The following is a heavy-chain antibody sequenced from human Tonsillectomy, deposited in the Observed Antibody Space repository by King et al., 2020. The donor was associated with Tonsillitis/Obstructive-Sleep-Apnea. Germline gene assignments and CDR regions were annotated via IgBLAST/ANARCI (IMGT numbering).Heavy chain of an antibody. J-gene: IGHJ6*03. CDR1: GFTFDDYA. Sequence: VQLVESGGGLVQPGRSLRLSCAASGFTFDDYAMHWVRQAVGKGPEWVSGINWNSGRVDYADSVKGRFTISRDNAKNSLYLQMDSVRAEDTALYYCAKGGGRYCSSTSCYYMDIWGKGTPVTVSS. D-gene: IGHD2-2*01. CDR2: INWNSGRV. CDR3: AKGGGRYCSSTSCYYMDI. V-gene: IGHV3-9*01.